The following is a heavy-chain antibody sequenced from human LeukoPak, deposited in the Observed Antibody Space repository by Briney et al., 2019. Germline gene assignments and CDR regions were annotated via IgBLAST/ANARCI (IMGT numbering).Heavy chain of an antibody. CDR2: INPNSGGT. CDR3: ARGQAVAGTNWFDP. V-gene: IGHV1-2*02. CDR1: GYTFTGYY. D-gene: IGHD6-19*01. Sequence: ASVKVSCKASGYTFTGYYMHWVRQAPGQGLEWMGWINPNSGGTNYAQKFQGRVTMTRDTSISAAYMELSRLRSDDTAVYYCARGQAVAGTNWFDPWGQGTLVTVSS. J-gene: IGHJ5*02.